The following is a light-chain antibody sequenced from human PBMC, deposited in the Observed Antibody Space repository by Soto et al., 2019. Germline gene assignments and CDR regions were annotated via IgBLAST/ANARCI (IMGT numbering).Light chain of an antibody. V-gene: IGLV4-69*01. CDR3: QTWGTGMGL. J-gene: IGLJ2*01. Sequence: QPVLTQSPSASASLGASVKLTCTLSSGHSNYAIAWHQQQPEKGPRYLMKLNSDGSHSKGDGIPDRFSGSSSGAERYLTISSLQSEDEADYYCQTWGTGMGLFGGGTKLTVL. CDR2: LNSDGSH. CDR1: SGHSNYA.